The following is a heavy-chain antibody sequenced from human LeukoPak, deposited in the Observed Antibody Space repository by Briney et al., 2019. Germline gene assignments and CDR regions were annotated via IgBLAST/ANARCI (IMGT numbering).Heavy chain of an antibody. J-gene: IGHJ4*02. CDR1: GFTFSSYG. CDR3: AKDGGWEVVVVAATPAYYFDY. V-gene: IGHV3-30*18. CDR2: ISYGGSNK. Sequence: GRSLRLSCAASGFTFSSYGMHWVRQAPGKGLEWVAVISYGGSNKYYADSVKGRFTISRDNSKNTLYLQMNSLRAEDTAVYYCAKDGGWEVVVVAATPAYYFDYWGQGTLVTVSS. D-gene: IGHD2-15*01.